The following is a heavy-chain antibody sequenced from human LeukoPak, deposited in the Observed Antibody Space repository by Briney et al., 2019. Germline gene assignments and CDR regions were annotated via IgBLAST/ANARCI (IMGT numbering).Heavy chain of an antibody. J-gene: IGHJ2*01. CDR3: AKAGYNCSGGSCYSYWYFDL. D-gene: IGHD2-15*01. CDR1: GFTFYDYA. CDR2: ISWNSGSI. V-gene: IGHV3-9*01. Sequence: GRSLRLSCAASGFTFYDYAMHWVRQAPGKGLEWVSGISWNSGSIGYADSVKGRFTISRDNAKNSLYLQMNSLRAEDTALYYCAKAGYNCSGGSCYSYWYFDLWGRGTLVTVSS.